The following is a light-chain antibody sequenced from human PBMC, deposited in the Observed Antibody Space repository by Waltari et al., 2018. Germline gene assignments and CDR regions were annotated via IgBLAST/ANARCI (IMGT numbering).Light chain of an antibody. CDR3: QHYVRLPAT. Sequence: EILLTQSPGTLSLSPGERATLSCRASQSVTRALAWYQQKPGQAPRLLIYGASNRATGIPDRFSGSGSGTDFSLTISRLEPEDFAVYYCQHYVRLPATFGQGTMVEIK. J-gene: IGKJ1*01. V-gene: IGKV3-20*01. CDR2: GAS. CDR1: QSVTRAL.